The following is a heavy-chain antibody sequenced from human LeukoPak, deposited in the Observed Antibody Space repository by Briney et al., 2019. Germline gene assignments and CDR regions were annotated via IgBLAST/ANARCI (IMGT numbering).Heavy chain of an antibody. CDR1: GGTFSSYA. D-gene: IGHD5-18*01. J-gene: IGHJ6*03. V-gene: IGHV1-69*13. Sequence: GASVKVSCKASGGTFSSYAISWVRQAPGQGLEWMGGIIPIFGTANYAQKFQGRVTITADESTSTAHMELSSLRSEDTAVYYCASPSRRDVVDTAMADYYYYYMDVWGKGTTVTISS. CDR2: IIPIFGTA. CDR3: ASPSRRDVVDTAMADYYYYYMDV.